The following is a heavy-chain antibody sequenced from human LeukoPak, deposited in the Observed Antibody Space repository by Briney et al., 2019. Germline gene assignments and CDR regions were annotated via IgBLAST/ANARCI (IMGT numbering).Heavy chain of an antibody. CDR3: ARGQFWRGSEIRV. Sequence: SPSETLSLTCRVDGVSFSGYYWIWTHQPPGKGLEWIGEINHSGSTNYNPSLKSRVTLSVDTSKSQFSLKVTSVTAADTAMYYCARGQFWRGSEIRVWGQGTLVTVSP. CDR2: INHSGST. V-gene: IGHV4-34*01. J-gene: IGHJ4*02. CDR1: GVSFSGYY. D-gene: IGHD1-26*01.